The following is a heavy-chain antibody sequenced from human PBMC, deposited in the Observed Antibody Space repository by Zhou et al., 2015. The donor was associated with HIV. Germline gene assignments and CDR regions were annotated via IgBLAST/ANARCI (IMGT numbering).Heavy chain of an antibody. J-gene: IGHJ2*01. CDR3: AREGWGSWYFDL. CDR2: IIPMSGTT. CDR1: GGSINTYA. V-gene: IGHV1-69*06. D-gene: IGHD7-27*01. Sequence: QVQLVQSGAEVKKLGSSVKVSCRAFGGSINTYAISWVRQAPGQGLEWLGGIIPMSGTTNYARNFQGRVTITADKATNTAYMELSSLRSEDTAAYYCAREGWGSWYFDLWGRGTLVSVSS.